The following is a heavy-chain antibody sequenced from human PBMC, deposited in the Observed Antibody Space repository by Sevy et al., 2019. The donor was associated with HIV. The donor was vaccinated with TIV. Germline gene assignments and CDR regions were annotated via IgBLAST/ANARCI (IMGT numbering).Heavy chain of an antibody. CDR3: TRDENYSIFNY. CDR2: IDTDGRRT. Sequence: GGSLRLSCAASGFTFSSYWMQWVRQAPGKGLVWVSSIDTDGRRTKYADSVQGRFTVSRDNAKDTLFLQMNGLRVEDTAVYYCTRDENYSIFNYWGQGTLVTVSS. V-gene: IGHV3-74*01. J-gene: IGHJ4*02. CDR1: GFTFSSYW. D-gene: IGHD4-4*01.